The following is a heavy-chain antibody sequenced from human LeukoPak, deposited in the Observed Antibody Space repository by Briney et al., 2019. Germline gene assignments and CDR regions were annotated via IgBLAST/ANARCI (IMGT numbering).Heavy chain of an antibody. CDR3: ARDVRGPHDF. Sequence: GGSLRLSCAASGFTLSNSRMHWVRQAPGKGLVWVSRIDPDGNTDYADSVKGRFTIPRDNAKNTLYLQMNSLRAEDTAVYRCARDVRGPHDFWGQGTLVTVSS. CDR2: IDPDGNT. V-gene: IGHV3-74*01. J-gene: IGHJ4*02. D-gene: IGHD2/OR15-2a*01. CDR1: GFTLSNSR.